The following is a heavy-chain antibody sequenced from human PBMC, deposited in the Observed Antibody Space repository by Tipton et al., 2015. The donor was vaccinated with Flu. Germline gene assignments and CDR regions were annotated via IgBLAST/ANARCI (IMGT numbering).Heavy chain of an antibody. D-gene: IGHD3-16*01. J-gene: IGHJ4*02. CDR2: IYHSGST. Sequence: TLSLTCAVSGYSISSGYYWGWIRQPPGKGLEWIGSIYHSGSTYYNPSLKSRVTISVDTSKNQFYLKLSSVTAADTAVYYCARESESGGLLGYWGQGTLVTVSS. CDR1: GYSISSGYY. CDR3: ARESESGGLLGY. V-gene: IGHV4-38-2*02.